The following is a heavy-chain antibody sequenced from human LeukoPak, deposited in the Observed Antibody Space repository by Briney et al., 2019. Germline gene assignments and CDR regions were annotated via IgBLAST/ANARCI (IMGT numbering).Heavy chain of an antibody. CDR1: GFTFSSYS. D-gene: IGHD3-22*01. V-gene: IGHV3-21*01. CDR2: ISSSSSYI. J-gene: IGHJ4*02. CDR3: ARDRRGYDASGHYYRHFDF. Sequence: GGSLRLSRADSGFTFSSYSMNWVRQAPGKGLEWASSISSSSSYIYYADSVKGRFTIPRDNAKNSLYLQMNNLRAEDTAVYYCARDRRGYDASGHYYRHFDFWGQGTLVSVSS.